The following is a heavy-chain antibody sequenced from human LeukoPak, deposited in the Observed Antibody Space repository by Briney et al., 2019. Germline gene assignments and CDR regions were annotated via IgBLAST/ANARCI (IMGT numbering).Heavy chain of an antibody. V-gene: IGHV4-38-2*01. Sequence: SETLSLTCAVSGYSTRSGYYWGWNWQPPGKGLAWIGSIYHSGSTYYNPSLKSRVTISVDTSKNQFSLKLSSVTAADTAVYYCARSTTVTLGAFDIWGQGTMVTVSS. CDR1: GYSTRSGYY. CDR2: IYHSGST. CDR3: ARSTTVTLGAFDI. D-gene: IGHD4-17*01. J-gene: IGHJ3*02.